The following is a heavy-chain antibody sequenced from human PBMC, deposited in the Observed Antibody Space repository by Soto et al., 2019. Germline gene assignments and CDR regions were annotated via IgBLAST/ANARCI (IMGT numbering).Heavy chain of an antibody. D-gene: IGHD1-26*01. CDR1: GTSVSSNSNQ. J-gene: IGHJ4*02. CDR3: ARRVGATPPRD. CDR2: IYYDGTT. V-gene: IGHV4-61*01. Sequence: QVQLQESGPGLVKPSETLSLTCTVSGTSVSSNSNQWSWVRQPPGKGLEWIGYIYYDGTTNYNPSLKNRVTISLDTSKNQFSLKVTSVTAVDTAVYYCARRVGATPPRDWGQGTLVTVSS.